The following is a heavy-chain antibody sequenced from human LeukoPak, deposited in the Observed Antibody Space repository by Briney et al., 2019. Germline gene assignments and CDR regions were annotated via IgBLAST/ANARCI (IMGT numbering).Heavy chain of an antibody. J-gene: IGHJ5*02. V-gene: IGHV1-69*05. CDR3: ARGGYSSGWYNWFDP. CDR2: FIPIFGTA. CDR1: GGTFSSYS. Sequence: AASVKLSCKASGGTFSSYSISWVRQAPGHGLEWMGGFIPIFGTANYAQKFQGRVTITTDESKSTAYMELSSLRSEDTAVYYCARGGYSSGWYNWFDPWGQGTLVTVSS. D-gene: IGHD6-19*01.